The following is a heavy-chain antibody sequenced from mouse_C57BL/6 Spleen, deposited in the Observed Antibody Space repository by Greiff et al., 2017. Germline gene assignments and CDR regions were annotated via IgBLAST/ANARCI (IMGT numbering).Heavy chain of an antibody. J-gene: IGHJ4*01. Sequence: EVKLVESEGGLVQPGGSLSLSCAASGFTFTDYYMSWVRQPPGKALEWLGFIRNKANGYTTEYSASVKGRFTISRDNSQSILYLQMNALRAEDSATYYCARYPPHYYGSSYGRYYAMDYWGQGTSVTVSS. D-gene: IGHD1-1*01. CDR1: GFTFTDYY. V-gene: IGHV7-3*01. CDR2: IRNKANGYTT. CDR3: ARYPPHYYGSSYGRYYAMDY.